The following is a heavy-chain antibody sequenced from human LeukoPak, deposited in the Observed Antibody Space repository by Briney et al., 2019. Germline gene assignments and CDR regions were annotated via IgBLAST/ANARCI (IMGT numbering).Heavy chain of an antibody. CDR1: GGTFSSYA. CDR2: IIPIFGST. J-gene: IGHJ4*02. Sequence: SVKVSCKASGGTFSSYAVSWVRQAPGQGLEWMGGIIPIFGSTNYAQKFQGRVTITADDSTGTAYMELSSLTSGDTAVYYCAGGGNCSITTCYAFWGQGTLVTVSS. V-gene: IGHV1-69*13. D-gene: IGHD2-2*01. CDR3: AGGGNCSITTCYAF.